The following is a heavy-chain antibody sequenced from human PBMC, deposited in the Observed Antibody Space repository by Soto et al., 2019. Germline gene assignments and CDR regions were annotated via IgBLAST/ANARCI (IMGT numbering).Heavy chain of an antibody. CDR2: VYHNGRT. CDR1: GGSIENYY. D-gene: IGHD6-13*01. Sequence: LSLTCNVSGGSIENYYWSWIRQAPGKGLEWIGYVYHNGRTSYNPSLKSRVSISVGRSKNQFSLNVSSVTAADTAVYYCAREDRISAPGGIWFHPWCQGTLVTV. V-gene: IGHV4-59*01. CDR3: AREDRISAPGGIWFHP. J-gene: IGHJ5*02.